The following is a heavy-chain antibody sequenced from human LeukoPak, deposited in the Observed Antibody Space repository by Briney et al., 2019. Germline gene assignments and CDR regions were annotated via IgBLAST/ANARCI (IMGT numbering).Heavy chain of an antibody. V-gene: IGHV1-69*06. D-gene: IGHD3-16*01. J-gene: IGHJ6*03. CDR3: AKQGAVRQGYYMDV. Sequence: SVNVSCKASGGSFSNYAITWVRQTPGQGLEWMGRIIPIFGATTYAQKFQGRVTITADMGSSTAYLELTGLTSEDTALYFCAKQGAVRQGYYMDVWGNGTTVIVSS. CDR2: IIPIFGAT. CDR1: GGSFSNYA.